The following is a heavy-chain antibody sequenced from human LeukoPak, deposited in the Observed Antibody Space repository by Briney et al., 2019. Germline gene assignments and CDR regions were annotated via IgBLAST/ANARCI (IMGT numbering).Heavy chain of an antibody. CDR1: GYTFTSYD. J-gene: IGHJ5*02. Sequence: ASVKVSCKASGYTFTSYDINWVRQATGQGLEWMGWMNPNSGNTGYAQKFQGRVAMTRNTSISTAYMELSSLRSEDTAVYYRARGHYSNRHDYWFDPWGQGTLVTVSS. V-gene: IGHV1-8*01. CDR2: MNPNSGNT. D-gene: IGHD4-11*01. CDR3: ARGHYSNRHDYWFDP.